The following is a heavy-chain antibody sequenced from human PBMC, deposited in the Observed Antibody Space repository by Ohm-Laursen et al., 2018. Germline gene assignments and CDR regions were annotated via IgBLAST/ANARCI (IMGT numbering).Heavy chain of an antibody. CDR1: GGTFSSYA. V-gene: IGHV1-69*06. D-gene: IGHD2-2*01. Sequence: GSSVKVSCKASGGTFSSYAISWVRQAPGQGLEWMGGIIPIFGTANYAQKFQGRVTITADKSTSTAYMELSSLRSEDTAVYYCARVPPFVPAANYYYGMDVWGQGTTVTVSS. J-gene: IGHJ6*02. CDR3: ARVPPFVPAANYYYGMDV. CDR2: IIPIFGTA.